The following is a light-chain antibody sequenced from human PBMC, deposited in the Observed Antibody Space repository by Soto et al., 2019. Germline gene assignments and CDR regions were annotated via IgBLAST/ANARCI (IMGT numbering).Light chain of an antibody. V-gene: IGKV3-20*01. J-gene: IGKJ2*01. CDR3: QQYGSSPKT. Sequence: EMGLTQSPGTLSLSPGDRATLSCRASQSVSSSYLAWYQQKPGQAPRLLIYDASIRATGIPDRFSGSGSGTDFTLTISRLEPEDVAVYYCQQYGSSPKTFGQGTKLESK. CDR1: QSVSSSY. CDR2: DAS.